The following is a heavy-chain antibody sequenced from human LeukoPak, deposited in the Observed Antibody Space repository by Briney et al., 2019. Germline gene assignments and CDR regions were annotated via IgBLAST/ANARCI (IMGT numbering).Heavy chain of an antibody. CDR1: GFTFSTYG. D-gene: IGHD2-2*01. CDR2: IWSDGSNK. CDR3: ASVCSGTSCHFDY. Sequence: GGSLRLSCAASGFTFSTYGMYWVRQAPGKGLEWVATIWSDGSNKYYADSVKGRFTICRDNSKNTLYLQMNSLRAEDTAVYYCASVCSGTSCHFDYWGQGTLVTVSS. V-gene: IGHV3-33*01. J-gene: IGHJ4*02.